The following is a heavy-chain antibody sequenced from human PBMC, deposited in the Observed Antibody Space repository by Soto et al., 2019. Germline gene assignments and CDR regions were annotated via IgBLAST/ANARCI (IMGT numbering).Heavy chain of an antibody. Sequence: TETLSLTCTVSGGSISSYYWSWIRQPPGKGLEWIGYIYYSGSTNYNPSLKSRVTISVDTSKNQFSLKLSSVTAADTAVYYCAGGAYGDLVGWFDPWGQGTLVTVSS. CDR3: AGGAYGDLVGWFDP. J-gene: IGHJ5*02. CDR1: GGSISSYY. V-gene: IGHV4-59*01. D-gene: IGHD4-17*01. CDR2: IYYSGST.